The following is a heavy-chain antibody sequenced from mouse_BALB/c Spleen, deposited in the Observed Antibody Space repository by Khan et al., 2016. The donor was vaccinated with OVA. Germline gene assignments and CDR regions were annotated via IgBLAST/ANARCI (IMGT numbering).Heavy chain of an antibody. Sequence: EVQLQESGAELVKPGASVKLSCTASGFNIKDTYMHWVKQRPEQGLEWIGRIDPANGNSKYDPKFQGKATITADTSSNTAYLQLSSLTSEDTAVYYCFSPNWFAYWGQGTLVTVSA. CDR3: FSPNWFAY. CDR1: GFNIKDTY. CDR2: IDPANGNS. V-gene: IGHV14-3*02. J-gene: IGHJ3*01.